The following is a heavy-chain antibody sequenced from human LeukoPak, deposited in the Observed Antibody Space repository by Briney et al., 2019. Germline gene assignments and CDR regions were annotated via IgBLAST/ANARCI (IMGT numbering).Heavy chain of an antibody. CDR1: GFTFHHYT. CDR2: IRWDGSNT. D-gene: IGHD4-11*01. J-gene: IGHJ4*02. V-gene: IGHV3-43*01. Sequence: GGSLRLSCAASGFTFHHYTMHWVRQAPGKGLEWVSVIRWDGSNTYYVDSVKGRFTISRGNSKHSLYLQMNSLRIEDTALYYCAKYGNGHAHFDYWGQGTLVTVSS. CDR3: AKYGNGHAHFDY.